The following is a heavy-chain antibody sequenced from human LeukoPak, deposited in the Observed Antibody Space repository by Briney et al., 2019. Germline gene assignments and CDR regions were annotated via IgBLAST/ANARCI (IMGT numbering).Heavy chain of an antibody. J-gene: IGHJ2*01. CDR3: ARVYYSSSYDYWYFDL. V-gene: IGHV4-38-2*02. CDR2: IYHSGST. Sequence: SETLSLTCTVSGYSISSGYYWGWIRQPPGKGLEWIGSIYHSGSTYYNPSLKSRVTISVDTSKNQFSLRLSSVTAADTAVYYCARVYYSSSYDYWYFDLWGRGTLVTVSS. D-gene: IGHD6-13*01. CDR1: GYSISSGYY.